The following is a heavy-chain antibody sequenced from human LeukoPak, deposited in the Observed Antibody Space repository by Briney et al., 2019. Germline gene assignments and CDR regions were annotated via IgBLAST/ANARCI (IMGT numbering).Heavy chain of an antibody. V-gene: IGHV1-46*01. CDR3: ARDRRGCSSTSCYDDYYYYYMDV. Sequence: ASVKVSCKASGYTFTSYYMHWVRQAPGQGLEWMGIINPSGGSTSYAQKFQGRVTMTRDTSTSTVYMELSSLRSEDTAVYYCARDRRGCSSTSCYDDYYYYYMDVWGKGTTVTVSS. CDR2: INPSGGST. J-gene: IGHJ6*03. D-gene: IGHD2-2*01. CDR1: GYTFTSYY.